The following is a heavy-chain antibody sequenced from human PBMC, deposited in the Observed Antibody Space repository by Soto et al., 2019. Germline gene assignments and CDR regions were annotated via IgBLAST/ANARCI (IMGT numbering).Heavy chain of an antibody. Sequence: GGSLRLSCAASGFTFSSYGMHWVRQAPGKGLEWVAVISYDGSNKYYADSVKGRFTISRDNSKNTLYLQMNSLRAEDTAVYYCAKNGFDYWGQGTLVTVSS. CDR2: ISYDGSNK. V-gene: IGHV3-30*18. J-gene: IGHJ4*02. CDR1: GFTFSSYG. CDR3: AKNGFDY.